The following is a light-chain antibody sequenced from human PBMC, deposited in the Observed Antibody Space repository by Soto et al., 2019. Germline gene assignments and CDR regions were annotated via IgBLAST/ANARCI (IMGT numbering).Light chain of an antibody. Sequence: EIVLTQSPGTLSLSPGERATLSCRASQSVSNTYLAWYQQKPGQAPRLLIYGASSRATGIPDRVSGSGSGTAFTLTISRLEPEDFAVYYCQQYGASPYTFGQGTKLEIK. J-gene: IGKJ2*01. CDR3: QQYGASPYT. V-gene: IGKV3-20*01. CDR1: QSVSNTY. CDR2: GAS.